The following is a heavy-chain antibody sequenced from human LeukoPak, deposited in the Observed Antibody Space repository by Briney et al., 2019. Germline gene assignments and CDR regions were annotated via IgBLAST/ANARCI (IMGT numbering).Heavy chain of an antibody. Sequence: PSETLSLTCTVSGGSVSSGIYYWSWIRQPPGKALEWIGYISYSGTTNYNPSLKSRVTISVDTSENQFSLKLTSVTAADTAVYYCARMRHGDYFDYWGQGTLVTVSS. CDR3: ARMRHGDYFDY. D-gene: IGHD4-17*01. J-gene: IGHJ4*02. CDR1: GGSVSSGIYY. V-gene: IGHV4-61*01. CDR2: ISYSGTT.